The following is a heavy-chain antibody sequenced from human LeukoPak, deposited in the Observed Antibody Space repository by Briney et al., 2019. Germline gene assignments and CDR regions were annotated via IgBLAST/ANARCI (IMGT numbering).Heavy chain of an antibody. D-gene: IGHD3-3*01. J-gene: IGHJ3*02. CDR3: ARVTDWSGPLDAFDI. CDR1: GGSISSGGHC. Sequence: PSETLSLTCTVSGGSISSGGHCWSWIRQPPGKGLEWIGHIYHSGSPYYNPSLKSRVIISVDTSKNQFSLKLSSVTAADTAVYYCARVTDWSGPLDAFDIWGQGTMVTVSS. V-gene: IGHV4-30-2*01. CDR2: IYHSGSP.